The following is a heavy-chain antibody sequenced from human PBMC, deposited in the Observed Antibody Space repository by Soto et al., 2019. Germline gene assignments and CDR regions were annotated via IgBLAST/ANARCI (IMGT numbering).Heavy chain of an antibody. D-gene: IGHD3-3*01. CDR3: ARAQVRFLEWRHPFDY. CDR2: IYYSGST. V-gene: IGHV4-31*03. CDR1: GGSISSGGYY. J-gene: IGHJ4*02. Sequence: SETLSLTCTVSGGSISSGGYYWSWIRQHPGKGLEWIGYIYYSGSTYYNPSLKSRVTISVDTSKNQFSLKLSSVTAADTAVYYCARAQVRFLEWRHPFDYWGQGTLVTVSS.